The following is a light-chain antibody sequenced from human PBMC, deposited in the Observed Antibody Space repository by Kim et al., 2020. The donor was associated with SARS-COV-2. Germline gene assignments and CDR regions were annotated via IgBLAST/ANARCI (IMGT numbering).Light chain of an antibody. V-gene: IGLV3-19*01. CDR1: SLRNYY. J-gene: IGLJ3*02. Sequence: SSELTQDPAVSVALGQTVRITCQGDSLRNYYASWYQQKPGQAPVLVIYGKNSRPSGIPDRFSGSSSGNTASLTITGAQAEDEADYYCNSRDSSGNHLRVFGGGTKLTVL. CDR2: GKN. CDR3: NSRDSSGNHLRV.